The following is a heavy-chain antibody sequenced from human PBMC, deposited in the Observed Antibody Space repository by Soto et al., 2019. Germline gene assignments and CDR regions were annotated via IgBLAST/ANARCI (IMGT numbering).Heavy chain of an antibody. Sequence: PSETLSLTCTVSGVSISSSSYYWGWIRQPPGKGLEWIGSIYYSGSTYYNPSLKSRVTISVDTSKNQFSLKLSSLTAADTAVYYCATTGADYYDILTGPFDFWGQGTMVT. D-gene: IGHD3-9*01. V-gene: IGHV4-39*01. J-gene: IGHJ4*02. CDR1: GVSISSSSYY. CDR2: IYYSGST. CDR3: ATTGADYYDILTGPFDF.